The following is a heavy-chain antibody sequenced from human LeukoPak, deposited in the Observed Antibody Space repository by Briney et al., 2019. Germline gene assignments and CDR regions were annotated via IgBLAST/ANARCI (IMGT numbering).Heavy chain of an antibody. CDR1: GGSISSSSYY. D-gene: IGHD2-15*01. CDR2: IYYSGST. Sequence: SETLSLTCTVSGGSISSSSYYWGWIRQPPGQGLEWIGSIYYSGSTYYNPSLKSRVTISVDTSKNQFSLKLSSVTAADTAVYYCARHGSAHIADYWGQGTLVTVSS. CDR3: ARHGSAHIADY. V-gene: IGHV4-39*01. J-gene: IGHJ4*02.